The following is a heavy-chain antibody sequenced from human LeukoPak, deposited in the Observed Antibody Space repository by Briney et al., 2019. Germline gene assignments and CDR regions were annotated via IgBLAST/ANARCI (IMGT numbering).Heavy chain of an antibody. J-gene: IGHJ3*02. Sequence: GGSLRLSCAASGFTFSTYWMTWVRQAPGKGLEWVSAIGATGYSTYYADSVKGRFTISRDNSKNTLYLQVNVLRADDTAVYFCAKLTGGPNAQDGLDTWGQGTMVTVSS. CDR1: GFTFSTYW. D-gene: IGHD2-15*01. CDR3: AKLTGGPNAQDGLDT. V-gene: IGHV3-23*01. CDR2: IGATGYST.